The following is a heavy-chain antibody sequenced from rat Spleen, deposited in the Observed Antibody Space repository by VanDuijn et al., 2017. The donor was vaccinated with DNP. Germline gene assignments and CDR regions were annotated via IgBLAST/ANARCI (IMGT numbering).Heavy chain of an antibody. CDR2: INTGSGGT. CDR3: ASSRWDYFDY. CDR1: GYTFTTYY. J-gene: IGHJ2*01. V-gene: IGHV1-43*01. Sequence: QVQLQQSGAELAKPGSSVKISCRASGYTFTTYYIGWIKQTTGQGLEYIGYINTGSGGTNYNEKFRGKATLTVDTSSNTAFMQLSSLTPDDSAVYYCASSRWDYFDYWGQGVMVTVSS.